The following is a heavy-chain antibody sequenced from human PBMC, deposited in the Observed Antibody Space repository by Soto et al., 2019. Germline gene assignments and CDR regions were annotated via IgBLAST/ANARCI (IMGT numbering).Heavy chain of an antibody. J-gene: IGHJ4*02. CDR3: AHRAVFQGNWDGGYFDY. CDR1: GFSLSTSGVG. Sequence: SGPTLVNPTQTLTLTCTFSGFSLSTSGVGVGWIRQSPGKALEWLAFIYWDDDKRYSPSLRSRLTITKDTSRNQVVLTMTHMDPVDTASYFCAHRAVFQGNWDGGYFDYWGLGTLVTVSS. CDR2: IYWDDDK. V-gene: IGHV2-5*02. D-gene: IGHD1-1*01.